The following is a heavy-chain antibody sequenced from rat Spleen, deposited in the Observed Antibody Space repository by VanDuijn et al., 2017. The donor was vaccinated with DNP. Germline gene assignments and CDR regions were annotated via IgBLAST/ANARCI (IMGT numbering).Heavy chain of an antibody. Sequence: EVQLVESGGGLVQPGRSLKLSCAASGFTFSNYGMAWVRQAPTKGLEWVASISTVGDNAYYRDSVKGRFTISRDNAKNTLYLQMNSLRSEDTATYYCARGSGTYYWYFDFWGPGTMVTVSS. D-gene: IGHD5-1*01. V-gene: IGHV5S13*01. CDR2: ISTVGDNA. J-gene: IGHJ1*01. CDR1: GFTFSNYG. CDR3: ARGSGTYYWYFDF.